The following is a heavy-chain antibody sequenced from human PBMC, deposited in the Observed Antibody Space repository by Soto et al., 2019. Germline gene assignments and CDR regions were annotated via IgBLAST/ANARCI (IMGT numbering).Heavy chain of an antibody. CDR3: ARDGCRRGTCYFDY. CDR1: GYTFTNYN. V-gene: IGHV1-46*01. CDR2: TNPSGGST. D-gene: IGHD2-15*01. Sequence: ASVKVSCKASGYTFTNYNMHWVRQAPGQGPEWMGITNPSGGSTTYAQKFQGRVTMTRDTSTSTVYMELSSLRSEDTAVYFCARDGCRRGTCYFDYWGQGTLVTVSS. J-gene: IGHJ4*02.